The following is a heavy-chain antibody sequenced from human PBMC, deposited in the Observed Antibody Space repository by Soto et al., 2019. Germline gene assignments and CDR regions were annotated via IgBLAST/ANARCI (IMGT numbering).Heavy chain of an antibody. Sequence: EVQLLESGGDLVQTGGSLRLSCAASGFTFDNYAMSWVRQAPGRGLEWVSTISAGGANTQYAESLKGRFNIVRDNSKNTLHLQMNALRAEDTALYYCAKERYCSATSCYGGFDVWGQGTVVTVSS. CDR2: ISAGGANT. CDR3: AKERYCSATSCYGGFDV. V-gene: IGHV3-23*01. D-gene: IGHD2-2*01. CDR1: GFTFDNYA. J-gene: IGHJ3*01.